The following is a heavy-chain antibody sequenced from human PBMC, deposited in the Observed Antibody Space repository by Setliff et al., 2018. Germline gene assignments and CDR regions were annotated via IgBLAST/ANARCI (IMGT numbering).Heavy chain of an antibody. CDR1: GFTFSNYG. V-gene: IGHV3-48*01. D-gene: IGHD2-2*01. CDR2: ISTSSTII. Sequence: GGSLRLSCVTSGFTFSNYGMTWVRRAPGKGLEWISYISTSSTIIYYADSVKGRFTISRDNANHSLHLQMNSLRAEDTAIYSCAKFSSVPGSRFFDYWGQGALVTVSS. J-gene: IGHJ4*02. CDR3: AKFSSVPGSRFFDY.